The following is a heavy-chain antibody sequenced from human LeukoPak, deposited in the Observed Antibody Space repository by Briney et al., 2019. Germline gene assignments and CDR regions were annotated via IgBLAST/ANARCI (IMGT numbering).Heavy chain of an antibody. V-gene: IGHV3-23*01. CDR2: LRPHAHRP. J-gene: IGHJ4*02. CDR1: GFTFNIHA. Sequence: GGSLRLSCAASGFTFNIHAMTGARQAPGGGLEWFSVLRPHAHRPFYAHSVKGRFTISRDNSKNMVFLQMDSLGAEDMAVYYCARRWGLDYWGQGTLVTVSS. CDR3: ARRWGLDY. D-gene: IGHD3-16*01.